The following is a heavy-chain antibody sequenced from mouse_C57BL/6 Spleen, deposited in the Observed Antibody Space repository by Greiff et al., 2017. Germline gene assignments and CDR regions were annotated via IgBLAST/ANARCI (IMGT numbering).Heavy chain of an antibody. Sequence: EVQGVESGGGLVKPGGSLKLSCAASGFTFSGYGMHWVRQAPEKGLEWVAYISSGSSTIYYADKVKSRVTISRDNAKNTLFLQMTSLRSEDTAMDYCERKDYGSSYYFDDGGKGTTLTGAS. CDR2: ISSGSSTI. CDR1: GFTFSGYG. V-gene: IGHV5-17*01. J-gene: IGHJ2*01. CDR3: ERKDYGSSYYFDD. D-gene: IGHD1-1*01.